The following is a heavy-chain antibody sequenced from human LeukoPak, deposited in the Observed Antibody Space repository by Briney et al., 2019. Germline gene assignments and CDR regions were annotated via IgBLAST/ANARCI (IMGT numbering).Heavy chain of an antibody. CDR3: ATDSWSRDAFDI. CDR2: THYSGAT. CDR1: GGSISSYY. J-gene: IGHJ3*02. V-gene: IGHV4-59*08. D-gene: IGHD3-22*01. Sequence: PSETLSLTCTVSGGSISSYYWSWLRQPPGKGLEYIGYTHYSGATNYNPSLKSRVTISLDTSGNQFSLKLSSVTAADTAVYYCATDSWSRDAFDIWGQGTMVTVSS.